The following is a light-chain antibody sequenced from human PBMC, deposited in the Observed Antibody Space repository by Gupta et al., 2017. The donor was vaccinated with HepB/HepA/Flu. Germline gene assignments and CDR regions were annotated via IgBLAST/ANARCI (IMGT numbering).Light chain of an antibody. Sequence: DIQMTQSPSSLSASVGDRVTITCRASQSISSYLNWYQQKPGKAPKLLIYAASSLQSGVPSRFSGSGSGTDFTLTISSRQPEDFATYYCQQSDSTPQTFGQGTKVEIK. J-gene: IGKJ1*01. V-gene: IGKV1-39*01. CDR1: QSISSY. CDR3: QQSDSTPQT. CDR2: AAS.